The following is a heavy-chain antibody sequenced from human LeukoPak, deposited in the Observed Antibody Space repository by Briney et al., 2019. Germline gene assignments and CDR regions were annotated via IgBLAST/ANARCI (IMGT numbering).Heavy chain of an antibody. J-gene: IGHJ4*02. D-gene: IGHD5-18*01. CDR1: GGTLSSDT. Sequence: SVKVSRKGPGGTLSSDTLSRVRQAPGQGLEWMGGIIPIFGTANYAQKFQGRVTITADESTSTAYMELSSLRSEDTAVYYCASEASGYSSRWGQGTLVTVSS. CDR3: ASEASGYSSR. CDR2: IIPIFGTA. V-gene: IGHV1-69*13.